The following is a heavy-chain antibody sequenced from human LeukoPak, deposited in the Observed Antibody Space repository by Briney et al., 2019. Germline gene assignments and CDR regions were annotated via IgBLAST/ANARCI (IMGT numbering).Heavy chain of an antibody. CDR3: AKVAARLSHYYYMDV. V-gene: IGHV3-23*01. CDR1: GFSLSSYA. CDR2: ISGSGGST. J-gene: IGHJ6*03. Sequence: GGSLRLSCTVSGFSLSSYAMSWVRRAPGKGLEWVSAISGSGGSTYYAGSVKGRFTISRDNSKNTLYLQMNSLRAEDTAVYYCAKVAARLSHYYYMDVWGKGTTVTVSS. D-gene: IGHD6-6*01.